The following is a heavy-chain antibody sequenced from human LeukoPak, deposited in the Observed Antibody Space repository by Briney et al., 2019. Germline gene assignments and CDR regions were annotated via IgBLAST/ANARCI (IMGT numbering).Heavy chain of an antibody. D-gene: IGHD2-15*01. CDR3: PRHRGYCSVDSCYPYYFDY. CDR1: GFSFSTYT. Sequence: GGSLRLSCAASGFSFSTYTMAWVRQAPGKGLEWVSGIVDNGDKTFYADSVKGRFTISRDDAKNSLYLQMNSLRAEDMAVYYWPRHRGYCSVDSCYPYYFDYWGQGTLVTVSS. V-gene: IGHV3-23*01. J-gene: IGHJ4*02. CDR2: IVDNGDKT.